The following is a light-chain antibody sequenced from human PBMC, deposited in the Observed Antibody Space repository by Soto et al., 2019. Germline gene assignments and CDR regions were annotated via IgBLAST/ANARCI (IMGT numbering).Light chain of an antibody. V-gene: IGKV1-33*01. Sequence: DIQMTQSPSSLSASVGDRVTITCQASQDISNYLNWYQQKPGKPPKLLIYDASNLETGVPSRFSGSGSGTDCTFTISSLQAEDIATYYCQQYDNLPISFGQGTRLEIK. J-gene: IGKJ5*01. CDR1: QDISNY. CDR3: QQYDNLPIS. CDR2: DAS.